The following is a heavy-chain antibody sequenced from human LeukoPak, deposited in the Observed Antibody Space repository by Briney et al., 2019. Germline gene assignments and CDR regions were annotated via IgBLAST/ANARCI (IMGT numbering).Heavy chain of an antibody. V-gene: IGHV3-23*01. D-gene: IGHD6-6*01. CDR3: AAQSARPQYYFDY. J-gene: IGHJ4*02. CDR1: GFTFSSYA. Sequence: GGSLRLSCAASGFTFSSYAMSWVRQAPGKGLEWVSAISGSGGSTYYADSVKGRFTISRDNSKNTLYLQMNSLRAEDTAVYYCAAQSARPQYYFDYWGQETLVTVSS. CDR2: ISGSGGST.